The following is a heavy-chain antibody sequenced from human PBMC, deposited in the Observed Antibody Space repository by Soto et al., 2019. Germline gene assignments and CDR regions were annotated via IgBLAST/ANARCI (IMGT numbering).Heavy chain of an antibody. J-gene: IGHJ6*02. CDR3: TRDAPGERPYYFYYYGMDV. Sequence: QLVESGGGLIQPGESLKLSCAASGLSVSTNFMSWVRQAPGKGLEWLAVIYSGGKKFYADSVKGRFTISKDNSKNTLSLQMNSLRAEDTAVYYCTRDAPGERPYYFYYYGMDVWGQGTTVTVSS. V-gene: IGHV3-53*01. CDR2: IYSGGKK. CDR1: GLSVSTNF.